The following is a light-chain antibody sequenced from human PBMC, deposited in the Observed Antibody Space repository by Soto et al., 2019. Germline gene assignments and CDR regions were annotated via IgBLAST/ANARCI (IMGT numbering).Light chain of an antibody. V-gene: IGKV1-12*01. J-gene: IGKJ2*01. Sequence: DIQMTQSPSSVSASVGDRVTITCRASQYISSWLAWYQQKPGKAPQLLIYAASSLQSGVPSRFSGSGSGTDITLTLSSLQPEDFATYYCLQSNSFPHTFGQGTKLEIK. CDR2: AAS. CDR1: QYISSW. CDR3: LQSNSFPHT.